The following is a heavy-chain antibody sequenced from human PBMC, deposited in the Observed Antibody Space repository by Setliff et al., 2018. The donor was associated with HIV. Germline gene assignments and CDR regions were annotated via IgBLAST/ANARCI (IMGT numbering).Heavy chain of an antibody. CDR1: GASISSYY. V-gene: IGHV4-59*05. CDR3: ARIIRGVYFYDGTGYYYFDD. CDR2: IYYSGST. J-gene: IGHJ4*02. Sequence: SETLSLTCTVSGASISSYYWSWIRQPPGKGLEWIGSIYYSGSTYYNPSLKSRVTISVDTSKNQFSLKMNSVTVADTAVYYCARIIRGVYFYDGTGYYYFDDWGQGALVTVSS. D-gene: IGHD3-10*01.